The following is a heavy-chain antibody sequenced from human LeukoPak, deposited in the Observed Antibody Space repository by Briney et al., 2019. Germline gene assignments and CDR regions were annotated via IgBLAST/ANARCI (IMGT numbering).Heavy chain of an antibody. D-gene: IGHD3-9*01. Sequence: PGGTLRLSCAASGFTFSSYGMSWVRQAPGKGLEWVSAISGSGGSTYYADSVKGRFTISRDNSKNTLYLQMNSLRAEDTAVYYCAKDPQYYDILTGHAGFDPWGQGTLVTVSS. J-gene: IGHJ5*02. V-gene: IGHV3-23*01. CDR2: ISGSGGST. CDR1: GFTFSSYG. CDR3: AKDPQYYDILTGHAGFDP.